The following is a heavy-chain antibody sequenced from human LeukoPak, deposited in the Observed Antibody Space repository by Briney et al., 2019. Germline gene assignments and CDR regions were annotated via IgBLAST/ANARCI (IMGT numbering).Heavy chain of an antibody. Sequence: GRSLRLSCAASGFTFDDYAMHWVRQAPGKGLEWVSGISWNSGSIGYADSVKGRFTISRDNAKNSLYLQMNSLRAEDTALYYCEKEITGPQARSGYFVLGAGAPLFIFSS. J-gene: IGHJ2*01. CDR2: ISWNSGSI. D-gene: IGHD3-3*01. CDR3: EKEITGPQARSGYFVL. V-gene: IGHV3-9*01. CDR1: GFTFDDYA.